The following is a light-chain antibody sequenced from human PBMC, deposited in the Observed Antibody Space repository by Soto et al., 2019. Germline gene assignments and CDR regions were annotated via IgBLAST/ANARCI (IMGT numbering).Light chain of an antibody. CDR2: EGS. Sequence: QSVLTQPASVSGSPGQSITLSCTGTSSDLGSYNLVSWYQQHPGKAPKLMIYEGSKRPSGVSNRFSGSRSGNTASLTISGLQAEDEGEYYCCSYVGSRTVVFDGGTKVTVL. CDR3: CSYVGSRTVV. J-gene: IGLJ2*01. CDR1: SSDLGSYNL. V-gene: IGLV2-23*01.